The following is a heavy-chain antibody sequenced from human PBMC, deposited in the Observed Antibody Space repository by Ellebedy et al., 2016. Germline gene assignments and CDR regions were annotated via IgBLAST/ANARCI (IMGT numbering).Heavy chain of an antibody. CDR2: ISGRDKQT. V-gene: IGHV3-11*05. CDR3: AKEVAGYIDY. D-gene: IGHD6-19*01. CDR1: GFTFRDNY. Sequence: GESLKISCAASGFTFRDNYMSWIRQTPGGGLEFVSYISGRDKQTDYAESVRGRFTISRDDSKNTLYLQMNSLRAEDTAVYYCAKEVAGYIDYWGQGAPVTVSS. J-gene: IGHJ4*02.